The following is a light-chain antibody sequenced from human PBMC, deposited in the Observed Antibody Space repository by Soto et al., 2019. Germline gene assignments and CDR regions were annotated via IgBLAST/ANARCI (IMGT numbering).Light chain of an antibody. J-gene: IGKJ4*01. CDR2: DAS. CDR3: QQYNISPLT. V-gene: IGKV1-5*01. CDR1: QSIHTW. Sequence: DIQMTQSPSTLSASVGDRVTITCRASQSIHTWLAWYQQKPGKAPKLLISDASSLESGVPSRFSGSRSGTEFTLTISNLHPDDFAAYYCQQYNISPLTLGGGTKVDI.